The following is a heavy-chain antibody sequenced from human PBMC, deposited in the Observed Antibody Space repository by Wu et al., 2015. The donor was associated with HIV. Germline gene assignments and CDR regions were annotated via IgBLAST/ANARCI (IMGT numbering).Heavy chain of an antibody. Sequence: QVQLVQSGGEVKRPGASVKVSCKASGYLLTAYPIGWVRQAPGQRPEWMGWINPYTGHTKSAQKFQDRVTMTTDTSTNTAYMELRSLRSDDTAVYFCARVEFDSDYYNWFDLWDQGTQVTVSS. J-gene: IGHJ5*01. CDR1: GYLLTAYP. CDR3: ARVEFDSDYYNWFDL. V-gene: IGHV1-18*01. D-gene: IGHD4-11*01. CDR2: INPYTGHT.